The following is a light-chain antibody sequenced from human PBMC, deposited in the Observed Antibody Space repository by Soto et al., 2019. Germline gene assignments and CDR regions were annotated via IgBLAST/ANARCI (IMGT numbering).Light chain of an antibody. V-gene: IGKV3-20*01. CDR1: QRVSSSH. Sequence: DIVLTQSPGTLSFPPGERAILSCSASQRVSSSHLAWYQQKPGQAPRLLIYGASSRATGIPDRFSGSGSGTDFTLTISRLEPEDFAVYYCQQYGTSPPALTFGGGTKVEIK. CDR3: QQYGTSPPALT. CDR2: GAS. J-gene: IGKJ4*01.